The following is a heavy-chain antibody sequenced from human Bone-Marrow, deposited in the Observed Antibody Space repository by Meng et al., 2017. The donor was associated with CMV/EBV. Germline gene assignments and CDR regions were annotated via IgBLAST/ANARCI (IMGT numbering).Heavy chain of an antibody. D-gene: IGHD3-3*01. CDR2: IYYSGST. V-gene: IGHV4-39*07. J-gene: IGHJ4*02. CDR1: GGSISSSSYY. CDR3: ASITIFGKYVDY. Sequence: SETLSLTCTVSGGSISSSSYYWGWIRQPPGKGLEWIGSIYYSGSTYYNPSLKSRVTISVDTSKNQFSLKLSSVTAADTAVYCCASITIFGKYVDYCGQGTLVTASS.